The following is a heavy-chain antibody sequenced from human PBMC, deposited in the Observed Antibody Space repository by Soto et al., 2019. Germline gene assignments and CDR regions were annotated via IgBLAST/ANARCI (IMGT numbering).Heavy chain of an antibody. CDR2: IIPIFGTA. J-gene: IGHJ5*02. Sequence: QVQLVQSGAEVKKPGSSVKVSCKASGGTFSSYAISWVRQAPGQGLEWMGGIIPIFGTANYAQKFQGRVTITADKSTSTAYMELSSLRSEDKAVYYCAREPGTTGKTAGWFDPWGQGTLVTVSS. D-gene: IGHD1-1*01. V-gene: IGHV1-69*06. CDR1: GGTFSSYA. CDR3: AREPGTTGKTAGWFDP.